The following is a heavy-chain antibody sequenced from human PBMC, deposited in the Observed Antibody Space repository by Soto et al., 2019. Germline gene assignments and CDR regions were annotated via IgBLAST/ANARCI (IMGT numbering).Heavy chain of an antibody. CDR3: ARDGGDYDCWNGYYFDY. V-gene: IGHV3-33*01. CDR1: GFTFSSYG. CDR2: IWYDGSNK. Sequence: QVQLVESGGGVVQPGRSLRLSCAASGFTFSSYGIHWVRQAPGKGLEWVAVIWYDGSNKFYADSVKGRFTISRDNSKNTLYLQMNSLRAEDTAVYYCARDGGDYDCWNGYYFDYWGQGTLVTVSS. D-gene: IGHD3-3*01. J-gene: IGHJ4*02.